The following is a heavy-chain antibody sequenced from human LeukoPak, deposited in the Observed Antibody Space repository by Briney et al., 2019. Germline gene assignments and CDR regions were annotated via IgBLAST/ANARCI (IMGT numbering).Heavy chain of an antibody. CDR3: ARDTYYYDSSGYWADY. D-gene: IGHD3-22*01. J-gene: IGHJ4*02. V-gene: IGHV4-4*02. CDR1: GGSISSTNW. CDR2: IYHRGST. Sequence: SETLSLTCAVSGGSISSTNWWSWVRQPPGKGLEWIGEIYHRGSTNYNPSLKSRVTISVDKSKNHFSLKLSSVTAADTAVYYCARDTYYYDSSGYWADYWGQGTLVTVSS.